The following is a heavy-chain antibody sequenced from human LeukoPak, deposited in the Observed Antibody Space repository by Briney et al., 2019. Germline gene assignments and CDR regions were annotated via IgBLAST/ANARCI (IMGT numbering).Heavy chain of an antibody. V-gene: IGHV3-30*02. Sequence: GVSLRLSCAASGFTLSSYAMHWARQAPGKGLEWVAFIRYDGSDKYYADSVKGRFTISRDSSKNTLFLQMNSLRAEDTAVYYCARDRVGATREDAFDIWGQGTMVTVSS. D-gene: IGHD1-26*01. J-gene: IGHJ3*02. CDR1: GFTLSSYA. CDR3: ARDRVGATREDAFDI. CDR2: IRYDGSDK.